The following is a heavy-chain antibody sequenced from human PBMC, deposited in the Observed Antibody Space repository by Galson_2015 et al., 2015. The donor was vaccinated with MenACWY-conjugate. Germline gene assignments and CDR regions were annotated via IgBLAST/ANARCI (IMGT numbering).Heavy chain of an antibody. D-gene: IGHD1-26*01. CDR2: ISPIDSKT. V-gene: IGHV5-51*01. Sequence: QSGAEGKKPGESLKISCTGSGYSFPNYWIGWVRQVPGKGLEWVGLISPIDSKTRYSPAFEGRVTISADNSITTAYLQWNSLQASDTAMYYCARHPPGGRGMDVWGQGTTVTVSS. CDR1: GYSFPNYW. CDR3: ARHPPGGRGMDV. J-gene: IGHJ6*02.